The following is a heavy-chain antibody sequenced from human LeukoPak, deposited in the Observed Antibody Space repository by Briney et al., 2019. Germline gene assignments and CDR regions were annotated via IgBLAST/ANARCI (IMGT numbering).Heavy chain of an antibody. CDR3: ASKTIATPGTFDY. J-gene: IGHJ4*02. CDR1: GGSISSSNW. D-gene: IGHD6-13*01. Sequence: PSETLSPTCAVSGGSISSSNWWNWVRQPPGKGLEWIGEIHHSGSTNYNPSLKSRATISPDKSKNQFSLKLSSVTAADTAVYYCASKTIATPGTFDYWGQGTLVTVSS. V-gene: IGHV4-4*02. CDR2: IHHSGST.